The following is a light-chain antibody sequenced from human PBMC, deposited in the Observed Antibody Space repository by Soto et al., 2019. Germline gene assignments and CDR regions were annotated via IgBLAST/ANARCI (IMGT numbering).Light chain of an antibody. CDR2: EGS. J-gene: IGLJ2*01. V-gene: IGLV2-14*02. CDR1: SSDVGRYNI. Sequence: QSALTQPASVSGSPGQSITISCTGTSSDVGRYNIVSWYQQYPGKAPKLMIYEGSKRPSGVSNRFSGSKSGNTASLTISGLQAEDEADYYCCSYTSSSTVVFGGGTKLTVL. CDR3: CSYTSSSTVV.